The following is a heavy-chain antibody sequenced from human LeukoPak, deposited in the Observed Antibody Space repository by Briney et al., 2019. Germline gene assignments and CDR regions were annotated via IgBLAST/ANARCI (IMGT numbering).Heavy chain of an antibody. CDR1: GFTFSSYS. CDR3: ARDVYGSGKNWFDP. J-gene: IGHJ5*02. V-gene: IGHV3-48*01. Sequence: GGSLTLSCAASGFTFSSYSMNWVRQATAKGLEWVSYISSSSSTIYYADSVKGRFTISRDNAKNSLYLQMNSLRAEDTAVYYCARDVYGSGKNWFDPWGQGTLVTVSS. CDR2: ISSSSSTI. D-gene: IGHD3-10*01.